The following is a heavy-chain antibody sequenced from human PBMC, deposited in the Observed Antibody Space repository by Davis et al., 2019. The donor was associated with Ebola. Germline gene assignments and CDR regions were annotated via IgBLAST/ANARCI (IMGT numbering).Heavy chain of an antibody. Sequence: ASVKVSCKASGYTFSNYAIHWVRQAPGQRLEWMGWINAGNGNRKYSQKLEARITITRDTAASTVYMELSSLRFEDTAVYYCAREGGLVRGVVITWKNGMDVWGQGTTVTVSS. CDR1: GYTFSNYA. V-gene: IGHV1-3*01. D-gene: IGHD3-10*01. CDR2: INAGNGNR. J-gene: IGHJ6*02. CDR3: AREGGLVRGVVITWKNGMDV.